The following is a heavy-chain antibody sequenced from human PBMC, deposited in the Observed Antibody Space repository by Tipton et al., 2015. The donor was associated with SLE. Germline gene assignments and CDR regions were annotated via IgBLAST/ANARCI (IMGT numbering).Heavy chain of an antibody. J-gene: IGHJ4*02. V-gene: IGHV4-39*07. Sequence: TLSLTCTVSGGSVSSGTYYWSWIRQPPGKGLEWIGSIYYSGSTYYNPSLKSRVTISVDTSKNQFSLKLSSVTAADTAVYYCARPSAMVNYFDYWGQGTLVTVSS. CDR1: GGSVSSGTYY. CDR2: IYYSGST. CDR3: ARPSAMVNYFDY. D-gene: IGHD5-18*01.